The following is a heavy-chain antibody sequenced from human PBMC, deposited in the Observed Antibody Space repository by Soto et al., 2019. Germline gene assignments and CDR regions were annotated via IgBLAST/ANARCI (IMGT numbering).Heavy chain of an antibody. Sequence: QVQLVQSGAEVRKPGSSVMVSCKVSGGTFRTHGFSWVRQAPGQGLEWIGGNIPIFDIVAYAQKFQGRVTITADDSTNTAHMEMSGLTSEDTAVYCCARERGSMTMNNIIHALDVWGQGTTVTVSS. J-gene: IGHJ6*02. CDR2: NIPIFDIV. CDR3: ARERGSMTMNNIIHALDV. CDR1: GGTFRTHG. V-gene: IGHV1-69*01. D-gene: IGHD3-10*01.